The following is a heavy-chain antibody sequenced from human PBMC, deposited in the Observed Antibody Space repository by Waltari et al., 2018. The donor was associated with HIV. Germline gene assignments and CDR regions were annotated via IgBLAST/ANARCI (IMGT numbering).Heavy chain of an antibody. J-gene: IGHJ6*02. CDR1: GGSFSGYY. CDR2: INHSGST. Sequence: QVQLQQWGAGRLKPSETLSLTCAVYGGSFSGYYWSWIRQPPGTGQDWTGEINHSGSTSNHPTLKSRVTMPDATSKVQSSLKLVAVTPAETSVYYCASCIAARLGFSYGMAVLGQRTTSTVSS. D-gene: IGHD6-6*01. V-gene: IGHV4-34*01. CDR3: ASCIAARLGFSYGMAV.